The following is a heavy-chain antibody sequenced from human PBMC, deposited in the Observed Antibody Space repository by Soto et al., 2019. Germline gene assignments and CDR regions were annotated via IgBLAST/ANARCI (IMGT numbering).Heavy chain of an antibody. Sequence: PGGSLRLSCAASGFTFSSYAMSWVRQAPGKGLEWVSAISGSGGSTYYADSVKGRFTISRDNSKNTLYLQMNSLRAEDTAVYYCAKGRNIVVVPAADSDYWGQGTLVTVSS. J-gene: IGHJ4*02. CDR1: GFTFSSYA. CDR3: AKGRNIVVVPAADSDY. V-gene: IGHV3-23*01. CDR2: ISGSGGST. D-gene: IGHD2-2*01.